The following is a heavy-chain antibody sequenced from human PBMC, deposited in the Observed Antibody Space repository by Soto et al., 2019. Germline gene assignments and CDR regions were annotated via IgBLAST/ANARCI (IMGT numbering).Heavy chain of an antibody. CDR2: ISSGGSSI. D-gene: IGHD6-13*01. CDR1: GSTFSDYY. Sequence: PGGSLRLSCAASGSTFSDYYMNWIRQAPGKGLEWLSSISSGGSSIHYADSVKGRFTISRDNARNSLSLQMNSLRAADTAVYYCASGAPAGGNFDYWGQGTLVTVSS. CDR3: ASGAPAGGNFDY. V-gene: IGHV3-11*01. J-gene: IGHJ4*02.